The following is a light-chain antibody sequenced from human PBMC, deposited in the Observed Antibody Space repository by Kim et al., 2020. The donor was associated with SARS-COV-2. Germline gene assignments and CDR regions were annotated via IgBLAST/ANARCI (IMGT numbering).Light chain of an antibody. CDR2: GKN. V-gene: IGLV3-19*01. CDR3: NSRDSSGNHP. CDR1: SLRSYY. Sequence: SELTQDPAVSVALGQTVRITCQGDSLRSYYASWYQQKPGQAPVLVVYGKNNRPSGIPDRFSGSSSGNTASLTITGAQAEDEADYYCNSRDSSGNHPFGG. J-gene: IGLJ2*01.